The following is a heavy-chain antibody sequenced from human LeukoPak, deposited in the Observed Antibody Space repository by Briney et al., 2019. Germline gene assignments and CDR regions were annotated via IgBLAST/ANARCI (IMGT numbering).Heavy chain of an antibody. J-gene: IGHJ4*02. Sequence: GGSLRLSCAASGFTFSNYAMSWVRQAPGKGLVWVSAISGSGDSTYFADSVKGRFTMSRDNSKNTLYLQVNSLRAEDTAVYYCAKHPKIQLWTRILEYWGQGTLVTVSS. CDR1: GFTFSNYA. V-gene: IGHV3-23*01. CDR2: ISGSGDST. CDR3: AKHPKIQLWTRILEY. D-gene: IGHD5-18*01.